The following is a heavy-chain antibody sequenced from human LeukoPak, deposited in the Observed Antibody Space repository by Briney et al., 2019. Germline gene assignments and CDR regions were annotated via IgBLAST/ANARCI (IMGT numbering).Heavy chain of an antibody. Sequence: GASVKVSCKASGYTFTSNDINWVRQATGQGHEWMGWMNPNSGNTGYAQKFQGRVTMTRNTSISTAYMELSSLRSEDTAVYYCARGARYSSSWYESNWFDPWGQGTLVTVSS. CDR3: ARGARYSSSWYESNWFDP. V-gene: IGHV1-8*01. CDR1: GYTFTSND. CDR2: MNPNSGNT. J-gene: IGHJ5*02. D-gene: IGHD6-13*01.